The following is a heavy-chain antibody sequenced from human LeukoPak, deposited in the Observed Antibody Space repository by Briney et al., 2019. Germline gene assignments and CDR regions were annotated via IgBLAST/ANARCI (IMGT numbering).Heavy chain of an antibody. CDR1: GGSISSSSYY. CDR3: ARHDSSSWAFGY. V-gene: IGHV4-39*01. D-gene: IGHD6-13*01. J-gene: IGHJ4*02. CDR2: IYYSGST. Sequence: SETLSLTCTVSGGSISSSSYYWGWIRQPPGKGLEWIGSIYYSGSTYYNPSLKSRVTISVDTSKNQFSLKLSSVTAADTAVYYCARHDSSSWAFGYWGQGTLVTVSS.